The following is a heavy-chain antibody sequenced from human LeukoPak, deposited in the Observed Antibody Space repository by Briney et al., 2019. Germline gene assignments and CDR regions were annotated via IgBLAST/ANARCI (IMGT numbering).Heavy chain of an antibody. CDR2: IYYSGST. V-gene: IGHV4-59*01. J-gene: IGHJ6*03. D-gene: IGHD3-3*01. Sequence: KPSETLSLTCTVSGGSISSYYWSWIRQPPGKGLEWIGYIYYSGSTNYNPSLKSRVTISVDTSKNQFSLKLSSVTAADTAVYYCARVGYDSWSGYYTADYYYYYMDVWGKGTTVTVSS. CDR1: GGSISSYY. CDR3: ARVGYDSWSGYYTADYYYYYMDV.